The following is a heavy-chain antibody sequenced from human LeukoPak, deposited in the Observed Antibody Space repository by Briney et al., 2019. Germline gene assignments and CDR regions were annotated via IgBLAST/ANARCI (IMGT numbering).Heavy chain of an antibody. J-gene: IGHJ3*02. CDR2: ISGSGGNT. CDR1: GFTFTNYA. Sequence: GGSRKLSCAASGFTFTNYAMTWVRQAPGKGLEWVSTISGSGGNTYYAVSEKGRFTISRDNSKNTLYLQMNSLRAEDTAVYYCAKDRAPNYGLGAFDIWGQGTMVTVSS. CDR3: AKDRAPNYGLGAFDI. V-gene: IGHV3-23*01. D-gene: IGHD3-10*01.